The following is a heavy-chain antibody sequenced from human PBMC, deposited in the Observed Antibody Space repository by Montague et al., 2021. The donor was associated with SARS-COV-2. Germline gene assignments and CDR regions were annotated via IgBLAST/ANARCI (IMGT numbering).Heavy chain of an antibody. CDR2: FYHSGRT. CDR1: GGSISSSNW. J-gene: IGHJ4*02. V-gene: IGHV4-4*02. Sequence: SETLSLTCAVSGGSISSSNWWCWVRQPPGKGLEWIGEFYHSGRTNYNPSLKSRVTISVDESTGQFSLKLRSVTAADTAVYYCAVQELAYFDYWGQGTLVTVSS. D-gene: IGHD5-24*01. CDR3: AVQELAYFDY.